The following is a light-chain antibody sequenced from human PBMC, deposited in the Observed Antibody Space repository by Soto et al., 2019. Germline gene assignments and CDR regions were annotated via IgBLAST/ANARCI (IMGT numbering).Light chain of an antibody. V-gene: IGKV1-39*01. CDR3: QQSYSTPPLT. Sequence: DIQMTQSPSSLSASVGDRVTITCRGSQSISSYLNWYQQKPGKAPKLLIYAASSLQSGVPSRFSGSGSGTDFTLTISSLQPEDFATYYCQQSYSTPPLTFGGGTKVDI. CDR1: QSISSY. CDR2: AAS. J-gene: IGKJ4*01.